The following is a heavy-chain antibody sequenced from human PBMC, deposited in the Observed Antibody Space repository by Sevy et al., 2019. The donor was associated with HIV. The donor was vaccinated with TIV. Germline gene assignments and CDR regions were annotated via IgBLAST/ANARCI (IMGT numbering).Heavy chain of an antibody. CDR3: AKKMGGGSGMAFLVDY. D-gene: IGHD5-18*01. CDR2: ISGTGDYT. CDR1: GFTLSNFA. Sequence: GGSLRLSCAASGFTLSNFAMGWVRQAPGKGLDWISVISGTGDYTYYADSVKGRFTISRDNSKNTLFLQMNSLRAEDTAIFYCAKKMGGGSGMAFLVDYWGQGTLVTVSS. J-gene: IGHJ4*02. V-gene: IGHV3-23*01.